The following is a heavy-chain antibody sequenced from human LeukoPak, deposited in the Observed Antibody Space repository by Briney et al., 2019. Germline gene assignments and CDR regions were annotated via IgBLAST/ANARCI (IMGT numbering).Heavy chain of an antibody. V-gene: IGHV3-53*01. J-gene: IGHJ4*02. CDR3: AKESSWFGELVFPDY. Sequence: VGSLGLSCAASGFTVSNNYMSWVRQAPGKGLKWVSVIYSGDNTYYVESVKGRFTISRDNSKNTLYLQMNSLRDEDTAVYYCAKESSWFGELVFPDYWGQGTLVTVSS. CDR2: IYSGDNT. CDR1: GFTVSNNY. D-gene: IGHD3-10*01.